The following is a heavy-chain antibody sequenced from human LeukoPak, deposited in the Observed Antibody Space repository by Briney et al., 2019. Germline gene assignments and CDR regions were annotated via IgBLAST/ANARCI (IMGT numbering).Heavy chain of an antibody. CDR3: AKDTDTAMEANYFDY. J-gene: IGHJ4*02. V-gene: IGHV3-30*18. Sequence: GGSLRLSCAASGFTFSSYGMRWVRRAPGKGREWVAVISYDGSNKYYADSVKGRFTISRDNSKNTLYLQMNSLRAEDTAVYYCAKDTDTAMEANYFDYWGQGTLVTASS. D-gene: IGHD5-18*01. CDR1: GFTFSSYG. CDR2: ISYDGSNK.